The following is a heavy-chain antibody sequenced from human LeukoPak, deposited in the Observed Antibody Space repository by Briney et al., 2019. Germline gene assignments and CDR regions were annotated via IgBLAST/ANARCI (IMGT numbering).Heavy chain of an antibody. V-gene: IGHV4-39*01. J-gene: IGHJ4*02. Sequence: SETLSLTCTVSGDSISSSSYYWGWIRQPPGKGLEWIGSIYYSGSTYYTPSLKSRVTISVDTSKNQFSLKLSSVTAADTAVYYCARTKEYNWNYRYYFDYWGQGTLVTVSS. CDR3: ARTKEYNWNYRYYFDY. D-gene: IGHD1-7*01. CDR2: IYYSGST. CDR1: GDSISSSSYY.